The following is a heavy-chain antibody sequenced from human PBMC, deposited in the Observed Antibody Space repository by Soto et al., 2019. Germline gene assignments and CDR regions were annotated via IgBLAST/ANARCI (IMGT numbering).Heavy chain of an antibody. V-gene: IGHV4-61*01. CDR1: GGSVSDKTYY. J-gene: IGHJ4*02. CDR2: VYYSGTT. D-gene: IGHD4-17*01. Sequence: SETLSLTCSVSGGSVSDKTYYWSWIRQPPGKRLEWIGYVYYSGTTNYNHSLKSRVTISVDLSKNRFSLRLSSVTTADTALYYCARTTAVPNTLRSRYFFDYWGQGTLVTVSS. CDR3: ARTTAVPNTLRSRYFFDY.